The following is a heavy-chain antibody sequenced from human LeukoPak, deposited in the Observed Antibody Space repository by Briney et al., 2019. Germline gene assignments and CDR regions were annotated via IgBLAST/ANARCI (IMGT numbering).Heavy chain of an antibody. V-gene: IGHV1-69*13. Sequence: SVNVSCKASGGTFSSYAISWVRQAPGQGPEWMGGIIPIFGTANYAQKFQGRVTITADESTSTAYMELSSLRSEDTAVYYCARDYYDSSGSPPLDYYYYGMDVWGQGTTVTVSS. J-gene: IGHJ6*02. CDR2: IIPIFGTA. CDR1: GGTFSSYA. D-gene: IGHD3-22*01. CDR3: ARDYYDSSGSPPLDYYYYGMDV.